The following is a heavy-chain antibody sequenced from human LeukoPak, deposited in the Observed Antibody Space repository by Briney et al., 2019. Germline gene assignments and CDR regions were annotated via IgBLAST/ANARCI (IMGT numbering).Heavy chain of an antibody. V-gene: IGHV5-51*01. J-gene: IGHJ5*02. CDR1: GSRFTSYW. Sequence: GASLKISCKCSGSRFTSYWIGWVRQMPGKGLEWMGSIYPGDSDTSYSPSFQGQVTISADKSISTAYLQWSSLKASDTAMYYCASLKEDWFDPWGQGALVTVSS. CDR3: ASLKEDWFDP. CDR2: IYPGDSDT.